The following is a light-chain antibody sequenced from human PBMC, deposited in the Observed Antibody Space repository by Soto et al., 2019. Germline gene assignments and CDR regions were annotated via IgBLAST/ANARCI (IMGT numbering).Light chain of an antibody. Sequence: QSALTQPPSASGSPGQSVTISCTGTSSDVGGYNYVSWYQQHPGRVPKLMIYDVSKRPSGVPDRFSGSKSGNTASLTVSGLQAEDEADYYCSSYAGNNDDVFGTGTKLTVL. CDR1: SSDVGGYNY. CDR2: DVS. CDR3: SSYAGNNDDV. V-gene: IGLV2-8*01. J-gene: IGLJ1*01.